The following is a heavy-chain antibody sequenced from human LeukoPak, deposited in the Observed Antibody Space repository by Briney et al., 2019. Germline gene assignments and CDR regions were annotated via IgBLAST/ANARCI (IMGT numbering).Heavy chain of an antibody. Sequence: GGSLRLSCAASGFTFSHFGFHWVRQAPGKGLERVAVIWSDGTNKYYGDSVKGRFIIQRDDSQKTVYLQMNRLRAEDTAIYYCAKDAQRGFDYSNSLEYWGQGPLVTVSS. CDR3: AKDAQRGFDYSNSLEY. CDR2: IWSDGTNK. J-gene: IGHJ4*02. V-gene: IGHV3-33*06. D-gene: IGHD4-11*01. CDR1: GFTFSHFG.